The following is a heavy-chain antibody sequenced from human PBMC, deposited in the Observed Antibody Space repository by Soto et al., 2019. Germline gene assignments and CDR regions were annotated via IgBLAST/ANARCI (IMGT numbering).Heavy chain of an antibody. CDR3: ANDQYYYDSSGYYGWYAFDN. CDR2: ISGSGGST. Sequence: EVQLLESGGGLVQPGGSLRLSCAASGFTFSSYAMSWVRQAPGKGLEWVSAISGSGGSTYYADSVKGRFTISRDNSKNTLYLQMNSLKGEDTAVYYCANDQYYYDSSGYYGWYAFDNWGQGTMVTVSS. J-gene: IGHJ3*02. V-gene: IGHV3-23*01. D-gene: IGHD3-22*01. CDR1: GFTFSSYA.